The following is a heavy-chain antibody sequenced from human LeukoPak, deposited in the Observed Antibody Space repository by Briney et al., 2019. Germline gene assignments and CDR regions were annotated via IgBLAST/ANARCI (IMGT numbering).Heavy chain of an antibody. V-gene: IGHV1-2*02. CDR3: ARAAYIVVVPAAIRDNWFDP. D-gene: IGHD2-2*01. CDR1: GYTFTGYY. J-gene: IGHJ5*02. Sequence: GASVKVSCKASGYTFTGYYMHWVRRAPGQGLEWMGWINPNSGGTNYAQKFQGRVTMTRDTSISTAYMELSRLRSDDTAVYYCARAAYIVVVPAAIRDNWFDPWGQGTLVTVSS. CDR2: INPNSGGT.